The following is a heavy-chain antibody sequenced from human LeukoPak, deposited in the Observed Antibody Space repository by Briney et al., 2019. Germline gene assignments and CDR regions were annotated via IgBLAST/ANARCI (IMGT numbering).Heavy chain of an antibody. CDR1: GGTFSSYA. CDR2: IIPIFGTA. J-gene: IGHJ4*02. CDR3: ARVGYSSSWLIDY. D-gene: IGHD6-13*01. Sequence: SVKVSCKASGGTFSSYAISWVRQAPGQGLEWMGGIIPIFGTANYAQKFQGRVTITADESTSTAYMELSSLRSEDTAVYYCARVGYSSSWLIDYWGQGTLVTVSS. V-gene: IGHV1-69*13.